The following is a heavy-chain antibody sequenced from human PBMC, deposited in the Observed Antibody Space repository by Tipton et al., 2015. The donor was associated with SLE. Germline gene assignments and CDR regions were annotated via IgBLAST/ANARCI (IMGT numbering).Heavy chain of an antibody. CDR3: ARESALNANYGWFDP. V-gene: IGHV4-31*01. CDR1: GGSITTRSYY. D-gene: IGHD4/OR15-4a*01. J-gene: IGHJ5*02. CDR2: IYYTGTT. Sequence: TLSLTCIVSGGSITTRSYYWTWIRQLPGRGLEYLGYIYYTGTTFYNPSLKSPIAISVDTSKNQFSLRLTSVTAADTAVYYCARESALNANYGWFDPWGQGTLVTVSS.